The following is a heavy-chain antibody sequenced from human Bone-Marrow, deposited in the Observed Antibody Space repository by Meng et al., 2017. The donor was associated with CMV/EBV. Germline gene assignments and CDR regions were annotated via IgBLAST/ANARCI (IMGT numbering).Heavy chain of an antibody. J-gene: IGHJ5*02. CDR2: INHSGST. CDR1: GGSFSGYY. CDR3: ARGLGIAAAGRWFDP. Sequence: GSLRLSCAVYGGSFSGYYWSWIRQPPGKGLEWIGEINHSGSTNYNPSLKSRVTISVDTSKNQFSLKLSSVTAADTAVYYCARGLGIAAAGRWFDPWGQGTLVTVSS. D-gene: IGHD6-13*01. V-gene: IGHV4-34*01.